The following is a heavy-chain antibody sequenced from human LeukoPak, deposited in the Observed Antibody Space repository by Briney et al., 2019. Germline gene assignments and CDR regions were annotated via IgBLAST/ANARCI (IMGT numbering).Heavy chain of an antibody. V-gene: IGHV4-30-2*02. CDR3: ASRSRVCGGDCYYAKWYFDL. D-gene: IGHD2-21*02. CDR2: IYHSGST. CDR1: GGSISSGGYY. J-gene: IGHJ2*01. Sequence: SQTLSLTCTVSGGSISSGGYYWSWIRQPPGKGLEWIGYIYHSGSTYYNPSLKSRVTISVDRSKNQFSLKLSSVTAADTAVYYCASRSRVCGGDCYYAKWYFDLWGRGTLVTVSS.